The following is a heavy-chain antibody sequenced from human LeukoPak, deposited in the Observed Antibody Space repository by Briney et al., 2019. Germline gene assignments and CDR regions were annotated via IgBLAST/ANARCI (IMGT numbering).Heavy chain of an antibody. CDR2: IYSGGST. D-gene: IGHD3-16*02. J-gene: IGHJ5*02. Sequence: PGGSLRLSCAASGFTFTNAWMSWVRQAPGKGLEWVSVIYSGGSTYYADSVKGRFTISRDNSKNTLYLQMNSLRAEDTAVYYCARRARLGDDYVWGSYRSWGQGTLVTVSS. CDR3: ARRARLGDDYVWGSYRS. V-gene: IGHV3-66*04. CDR1: GFTFTNAW.